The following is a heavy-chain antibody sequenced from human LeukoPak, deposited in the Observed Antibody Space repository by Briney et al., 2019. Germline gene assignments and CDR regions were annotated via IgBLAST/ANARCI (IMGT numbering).Heavy chain of an antibody. CDR1: GFTFSSYA. J-gene: IGHJ4*02. Sequence: GGSLRLSCAASGFTFSSYAMSWVRQAPGKGLELVSGISGSGANTDYADSVKGRFTISRDNSKNTPYLQLNSLRAEDTAIYYCAKDLTYDYDSTGYYFDYWGQGTLVTVSS. V-gene: IGHV3-23*01. D-gene: IGHD3-22*01. CDR3: AKDLTYDYDSTGYYFDY. CDR2: ISGSGANT.